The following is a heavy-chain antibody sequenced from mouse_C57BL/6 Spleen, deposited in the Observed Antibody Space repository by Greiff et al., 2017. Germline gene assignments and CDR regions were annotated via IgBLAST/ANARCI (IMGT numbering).Heavy chain of an antibody. CDR2: IYPGDGDT. CDR3: ARSRITTGSWFAY. CDR1: GYAFSSYW. Sequence: VKLQQSGAELVKPGASVKISCKASGYAFSSYWMNWVKQRPGKGLEWIGQIYPGDGDTNYNGKFKGKATLTADKSSSTAYMQLSSLTSEDSAVYFCARSRITTGSWFAYWGQGTLVTVSA. V-gene: IGHV1-80*01. D-gene: IGHD1-1*01. J-gene: IGHJ3*01.